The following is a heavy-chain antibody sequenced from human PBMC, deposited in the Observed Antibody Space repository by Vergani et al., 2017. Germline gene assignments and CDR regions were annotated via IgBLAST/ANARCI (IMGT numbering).Heavy chain of an antibody. V-gene: IGHV1-18*04. CDR3: ARDYYGSGSYYNNWFDP. J-gene: IGHJ5*02. Sequence: QVQLVQSGAEVKKPGASVKVSCKASGYTFTSYGISWVRQAPGQGLEWMGWISAYNGNTNYAQKPQGRVTMTTDTSTSTAYMELRSLRSDDTAVYYCARDYYGSGSYYNNWFDPWGQGTLVTVSS. CDR1: GYTFTSYG. CDR2: ISAYNGNT. D-gene: IGHD3-10*01.